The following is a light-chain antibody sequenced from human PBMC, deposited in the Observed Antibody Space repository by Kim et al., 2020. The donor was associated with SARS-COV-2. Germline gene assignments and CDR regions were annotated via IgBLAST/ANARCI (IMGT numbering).Light chain of an antibody. CDR1: QSVSSS. CDR3: QQRSNWPLT. Sequence: LSPGERATLTCRASQSVSSSLAWYQQKPGQAPRLLIYDASNRATGIPARFSGSGSGTDFTLTISSLEPEDFAVYYCQQRSNWPLTFGGGTKVDIK. V-gene: IGKV3-11*01. CDR2: DAS. J-gene: IGKJ4*01.